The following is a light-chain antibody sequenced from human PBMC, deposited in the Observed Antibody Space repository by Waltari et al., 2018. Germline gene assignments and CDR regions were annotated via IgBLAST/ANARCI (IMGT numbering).Light chain of an antibody. Sequence: DIQMTQSPSSLPASVGDRVTITCRSSQSISNYLNWYQHKPGEAPKLLVYVASNLQRGVPSRFSGSGSETDFTLTISSLEPEDFAVYYCQQRNNWPPTFGQGTNVEIK. V-gene: IGKV1-39*01. J-gene: IGKJ1*01. CDR3: QQRNNWPPT. CDR2: VAS. CDR1: QSISNY.